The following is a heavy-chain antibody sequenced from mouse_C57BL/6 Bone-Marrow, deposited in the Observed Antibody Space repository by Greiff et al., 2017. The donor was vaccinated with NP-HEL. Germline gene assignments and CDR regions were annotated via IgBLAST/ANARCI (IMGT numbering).Heavy chain of an antibody. CDR2: INYDGSST. V-gene: IGHV5-16*01. Sequence: EVMLVESEGGLVQPGSSMKLSCTASGFTFSDYYMAWVRQVPEKGLEWVANINYDGSSTYYLDSLKSRFIISRDNAKNILYLQMSSLKSEDTATYYCARDYYDSFDYWGQGTTLTVSS. CDR1: GFTFSDYY. D-gene: IGHD2-4*01. CDR3: ARDYYDSFDY. J-gene: IGHJ2*01.